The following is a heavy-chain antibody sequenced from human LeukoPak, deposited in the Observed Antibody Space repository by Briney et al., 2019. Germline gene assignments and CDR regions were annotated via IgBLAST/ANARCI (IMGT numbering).Heavy chain of an antibody. CDR2: INPNSGGT. V-gene: IGHV1-2*02. CDR1: GYTFTSYD. D-gene: IGHD6-19*01. Sequence: ASVKVSCKASGYTFTSYDINWVRQAPGQGLEWMGWINPNSGGTNYAQKFQGRVTMTRDTSISTAYMELSRLRSDDTAVYYCARDFPGSSGWYYFDYWGQGTLVTVSS. CDR3: ARDFPGSSGWYYFDY. J-gene: IGHJ4*02.